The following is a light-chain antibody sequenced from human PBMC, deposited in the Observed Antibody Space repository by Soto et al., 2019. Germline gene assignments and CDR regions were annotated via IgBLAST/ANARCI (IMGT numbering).Light chain of an antibody. CDR2: DTS. V-gene: IGLV7-46*01. Sequence: QAVVTQEPSLTVSPGGTVTLTCGSSTGAVTSGHYPYWFQQKPGLAPRTLIYDTSYRHSWTPARFSGSLLGGKAALTLSGAQPEDEADYYCFLTYSGGARVFGGGTQLTVL. CDR1: TGAVTSGHY. CDR3: FLTYSGGARV. J-gene: IGLJ7*01.